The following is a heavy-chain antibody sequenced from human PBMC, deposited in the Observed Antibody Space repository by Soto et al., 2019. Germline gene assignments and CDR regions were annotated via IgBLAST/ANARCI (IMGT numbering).Heavy chain of an antibody. V-gene: IGHV5-51*03. Sequence: PGESLKISCKGSGYSFTSYWIGWVRQMPGKGLEWMGIIYPGDSDTRYSPSFQGQVTISADKSISTAYLQWSSLKASDTAMYYCARSPGVIFGSYYYGMDVWGQGTTVTVFS. D-gene: IGHD3-3*01. CDR1: GYSFTSYW. J-gene: IGHJ6*02. CDR3: ARSPGVIFGSYYYGMDV. CDR2: IYPGDSDT.